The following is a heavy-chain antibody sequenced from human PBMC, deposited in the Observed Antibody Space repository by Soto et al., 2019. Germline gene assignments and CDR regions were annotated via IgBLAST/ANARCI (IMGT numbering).Heavy chain of an antibody. CDR3: ARVRITIFGVVIKSPRGYNYYGMDV. V-gene: IGHV1-18*04. J-gene: IGHJ6*02. D-gene: IGHD3-3*01. CDR2: ISAYNGNT. Sequence: QVRLVQSGAEVKKPGASVKVSCKASGYTFTSYGISWVRQAPGQGLEWMGWISAYNGNTNYAQKLQGRVTMTTDTSTSTAYMELRSLRSDDTAVYYCARVRITIFGVVIKSPRGYNYYGMDVWGQGTTVTVSS. CDR1: GYTFTSYG.